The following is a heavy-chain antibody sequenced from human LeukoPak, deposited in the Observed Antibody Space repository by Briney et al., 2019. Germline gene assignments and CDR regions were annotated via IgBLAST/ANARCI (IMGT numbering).Heavy chain of an antibody. CDR3: ARGSLRYFDWLNYFDY. CDR1: GGSISSYY. D-gene: IGHD3-9*01. CDR2: IYYSGST. V-gene: IGHV4-59*01. J-gene: IGHJ4*02. Sequence: SETLSLTCTASGGSISSYYWSWIRQPPGKGLGWIGYIYYSGSTNYNPSLKSRVTISVDTSKNQFSLKLSSVTAADTAVYYCARGSLRYFDWLNYFDYWGQETLVTVSS.